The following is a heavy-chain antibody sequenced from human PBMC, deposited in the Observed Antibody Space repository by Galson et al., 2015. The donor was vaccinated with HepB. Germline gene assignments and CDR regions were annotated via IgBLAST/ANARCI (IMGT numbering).Heavy chain of an antibody. Sequence: SVKVSCKASGGTFSSYAISWVRQAPGQGLEWMGGIIPIFGTANYAQKFQGRVTITADESTSTAYMELSSLRSEDTAVYYCASGGYYDSSGYYYAGAFDYWGQGTLVTVSS. CDR1: GGTFSSYA. J-gene: IGHJ4*02. CDR2: IIPIFGTA. D-gene: IGHD3-22*01. V-gene: IGHV1-69*13. CDR3: ASGGYYDSSGYYYAGAFDY.